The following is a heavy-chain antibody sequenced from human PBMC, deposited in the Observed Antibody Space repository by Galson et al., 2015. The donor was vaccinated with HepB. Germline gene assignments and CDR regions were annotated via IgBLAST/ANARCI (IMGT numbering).Heavy chain of an antibody. V-gene: IGHV3-48*02. CDR1: GFTFSSYS. Sequence: SLRLSCAASGFTFSSYSMNWVRQAPGKGLEWVSYISSSSSTIYYADSVKGRFTISRDNAKNSLYLQMNSLRDEDTAVYYCARARDTAMVTGGYYYYGMDVWGQGTTVTVSS. J-gene: IGHJ6*02. CDR2: ISSSSSTI. D-gene: IGHD5-18*01. CDR3: ARARDTAMVTGGYYYYGMDV.